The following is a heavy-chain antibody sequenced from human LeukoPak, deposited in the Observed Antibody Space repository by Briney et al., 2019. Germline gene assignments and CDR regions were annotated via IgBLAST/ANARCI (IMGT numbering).Heavy chain of an antibody. J-gene: IGHJ4*02. V-gene: IGHV3-30-3*01. CDR1: GFTFSSYA. CDR3: TKVRSGSSSWALRVFDY. Sequence: SGGSLRLSCAASGFTFSSYAMHWVRQSPGKGLEWVAIISHDGNHKYNSDSVQGRFTISRDNSKNTLYLQMNNLRTDDTAVYYCTKVRSGSSSWALRVFDYWGQGALVTVSS. D-gene: IGHD6-13*01. CDR2: ISHDGNHK.